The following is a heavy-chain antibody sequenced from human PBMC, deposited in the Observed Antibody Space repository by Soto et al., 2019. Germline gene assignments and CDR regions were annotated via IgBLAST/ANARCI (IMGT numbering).Heavy chain of an antibody. J-gene: IGHJ4*02. Sequence: QVQLQESGPGLVKPSETLSLTCTVSGGSISSHYWSWIRQPPGEGLEWIGRASDSGSPSYNPSRESRGTLAIDSSKNQFSLKLASVPAADTAVYYCARQWGGDYWGQGTLVTVSS. V-gene: IGHV4-59*08. CDR3: ARQWGGDY. CDR1: GGSISSHY. CDR2: ASDSGSP. D-gene: IGHD3-16*01.